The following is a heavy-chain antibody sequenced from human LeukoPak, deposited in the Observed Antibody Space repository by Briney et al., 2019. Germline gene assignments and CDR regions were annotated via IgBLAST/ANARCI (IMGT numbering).Heavy chain of an antibody. V-gene: IGHV6-1*01. Sequence: SQTLSLTCAISGDSVSSNSAAWNWIRQSPSRGLEWLGGTYYRPKWYNDYAVSVKSRITINPDTSKNQFSLQLNSVTPEDTAVYYCARDQVAAAGDSYYYYYGMDVWGQGTTVTVSS. J-gene: IGHJ6*02. CDR1: GDSVSSNSAA. CDR2: TYYRPKWYN. CDR3: ARDQVAAAGDSYYYYYGMDV. D-gene: IGHD6-13*01.